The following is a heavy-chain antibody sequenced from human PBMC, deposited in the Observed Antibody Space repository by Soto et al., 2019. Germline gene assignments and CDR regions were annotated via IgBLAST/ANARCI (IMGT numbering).Heavy chain of an antibody. CDR2: IYYSGST. CDR3: ARDSKKLELDY. V-gene: IGHV4-30-4*01. D-gene: IGHD1-1*01. CDR1: GGSISSGDYY. Sequence: PSETLSLTCTVSGGSISSGDYYWSWIRQPPGKGLEWIGYIYYSGSTYYNPSLKSRVTISVDTSKNQFSLKLSSVTAADTAVYYCARDSKKLELDYWGQGTLVTVSS. J-gene: IGHJ4*02.